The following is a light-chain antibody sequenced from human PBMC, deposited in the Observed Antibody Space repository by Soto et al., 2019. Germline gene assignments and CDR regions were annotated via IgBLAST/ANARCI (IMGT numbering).Light chain of an antibody. J-gene: IGKJ1*01. V-gene: IGKV3-15*01. Sequence: VMTQSPATLSVSPGERATLSCRASQSLRSSLAWYQQKPGQAPRLLIYGASTRATGIPARFSGSASGTEFTLTISSLQSEDFAVYFCQQYNIWPQTFGQGTKVEIK. CDR1: QSLRSS. CDR3: QQYNIWPQT. CDR2: GAS.